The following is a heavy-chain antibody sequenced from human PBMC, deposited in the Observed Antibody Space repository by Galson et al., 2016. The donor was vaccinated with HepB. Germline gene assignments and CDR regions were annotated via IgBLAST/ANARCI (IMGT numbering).Heavy chain of an antibody. J-gene: IGHJ5*02. V-gene: IGHV1-3*01. CDR2: INAANGNT. D-gene: IGHD3-10*01. CDR1: AYIFTSYT. Sequence: VKVSCKASAYIFTSYTFHWVRQAPGQSLGWMGWINAANGNTKYSQKFQGRVTITRDTSASIAYMDLSSLRSEDTAVYFCARSRTDSISMVRGVITPSTQSWFDPWGQGTLVTVSS. CDR3: ARSRTDSISMVRGVITPSTQSWFDP.